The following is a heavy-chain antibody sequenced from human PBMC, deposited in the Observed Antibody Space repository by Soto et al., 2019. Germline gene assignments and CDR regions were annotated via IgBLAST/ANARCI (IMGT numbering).Heavy chain of an antibody. CDR3: ARVGGWWDGDYYYPSGYFDY. CDR2: IYSGGST. D-gene: IGHD4-17*01. V-gene: IGHV3-66*01. J-gene: IGHJ4*02. Sequence: GGSLRLSCAASGFTVSSNYMSWVRQAPGKGLEWVSVIYSGGSTYYADSVKGRFTISRDNSKNTLYLQMNSLRAEDTAVYYCARVGGWWDGDYYYPSGYFDYWGQGTLVTVSS. CDR1: GFTVSSNY.